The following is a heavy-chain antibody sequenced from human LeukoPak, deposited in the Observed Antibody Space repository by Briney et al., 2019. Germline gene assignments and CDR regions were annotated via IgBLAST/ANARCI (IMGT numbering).Heavy chain of an antibody. CDR1: GGTFSSYA. D-gene: IGHD6-13*01. CDR2: IIPILGSA. CDR3: ATSSRTYSSTDY. Sequence: SVKVSCKASGGTFSSYAISWVRQAPRQGLEWMGWIIPILGSANYAQSFQGRVTMTADESTSTAYMELSSLRSEDTAVYYCATSSRTYSSTDYWGQGTLVTVSS. V-gene: IGHV1-69*11. J-gene: IGHJ4*02.